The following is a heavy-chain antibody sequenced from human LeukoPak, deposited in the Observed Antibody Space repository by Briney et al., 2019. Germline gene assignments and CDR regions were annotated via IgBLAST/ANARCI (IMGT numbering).Heavy chain of an antibody. CDR3: AKSPPQTYYFDY. CDR2: ISGSGGST. Sequence: GGSLRLSCAASGFTFSSYALSWVRQAPGKGLEWVSAISGSGGSTYYADSVKGRFTIFRDNSKNTLYLQMNSLRAEDTAVYYCAKSPPQTYYFDYWGQGTLVTVPS. V-gene: IGHV3-23*01. CDR1: GFTFSSYA. J-gene: IGHJ4*02.